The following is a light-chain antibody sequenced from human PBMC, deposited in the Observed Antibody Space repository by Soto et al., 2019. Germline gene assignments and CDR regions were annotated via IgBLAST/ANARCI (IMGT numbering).Light chain of an antibody. CDR2: KAS. CDR1: QSISYW. CDR3: LQYNSYPLT. J-gene: IGKJ4*01. V-gene: IGKV1-5*03. Sequence: DVQVTPSPSTLAASIGGRVTITCRASQSISYWLDWYQQRPGKAPSLLIYKASTLQSGVPSRFSGRGSGTEFTLTISSLQPDDFATYFCLQYNSYPLTFGGGTKVDIK.